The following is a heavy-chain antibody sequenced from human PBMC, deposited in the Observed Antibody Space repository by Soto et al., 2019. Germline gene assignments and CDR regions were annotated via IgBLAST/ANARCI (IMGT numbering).Heavy chain of an antibody. CDR3: ARSYGYYYYYGMDV. J-gene: IGHJ6*02. D-gene: IGHD3-16*01. Sequence: EVQLVESGGGLVQPGGSLRLSCAASGFTFSSYSMNWVRQAPGKGLEWVSYISSSSSTIYYADSVKGRFTFSRDNAKNSLYLQMNSLRDEDTAVYYCARSYGYYYYYGMDVWGQGTTVTVSS. CDR1: GFTFSSYS. CDR2: ISSSSSTI. V-gene: IGHV3-48*02.